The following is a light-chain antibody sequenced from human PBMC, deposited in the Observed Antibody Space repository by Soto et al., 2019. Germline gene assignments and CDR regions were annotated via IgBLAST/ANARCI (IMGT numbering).Light chain of an antibody. V-gene: IGKV3-20*01. Sequence: EIVLTQSPGTLSLSPGERSTLSCMASQSVSSSYLAWYQQKPGQAPRLLIYGASSRATGIPDRFSGSGSGTDFTLTISRLEPEDFAVYYCQQYGSSSWTFGPGTKVDIK. CDR3: QQYGSSSWT. CDR1: QSVSSSY. CDR2: GAS. J-gene: IGKJ1*01.